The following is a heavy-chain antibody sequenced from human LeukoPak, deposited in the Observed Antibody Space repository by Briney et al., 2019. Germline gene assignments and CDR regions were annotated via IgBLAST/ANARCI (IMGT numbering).Heavy chain of an antibody. J-gene: IGHJ6*03. CDR3: AFYRLCSPGTCHYYFYMDV. CDR1: GDTFSSFA. D-gene: IGHD1-1*01. CDR2: ITPMSGTA. Sequence: SVKVSCKSSGDTFSSFAISWVRQAPGQGLEWIGGITPMSGTANYTQKFQGRVTITTDESTNTAFMEMNSLRFEDSAVYYCAFYRLCSPGTCHYYFYMDVWGKGTTVTVSS. V-gene: IGHV1-69*05.